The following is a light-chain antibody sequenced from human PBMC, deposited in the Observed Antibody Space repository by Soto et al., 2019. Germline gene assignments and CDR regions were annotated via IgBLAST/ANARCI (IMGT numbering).Light chain of an antibody. CDR3: SSWDVSLNGVV. Sequence: QSALTQSTSASGTPGQTVTISCSGSSSNIGSSFVNWYQHVPGTAPKLLIYRDNERLSGFPDRFSASKSVTSASLVISGLQSEDEADYYCSSWDVSLNGVVFGGGTKVTVL. CDR1: SSNIGSSF. V-gene: IGLV1-44*01. J-gene: IGLJ2*01. CDR2: RDN.